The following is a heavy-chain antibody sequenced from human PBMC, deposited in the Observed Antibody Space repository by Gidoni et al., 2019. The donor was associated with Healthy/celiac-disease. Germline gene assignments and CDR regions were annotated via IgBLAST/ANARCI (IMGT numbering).Heavy chain of an antibody. Sequence: QVQLVQSGAEVKKPGASVKVSCKASGYTLISNGISWVRQAPGQGLEWMGWISAYNGNTNYAQDLQGRVTMTTDPSTSTAYMELRSLRSDDTAVYYCARGGPIYYYDSSGYRSPFDYWGQGTLVTVSS. J-gene: IGHJ4*02. CDR1: GYTLISNG. CDR3: ARGGPIYYYDSSGYRSPFDY. D-gene: IGHD3-22*01. CDR2: ISAYNGNT. V-gene: IGHV1-18*01.